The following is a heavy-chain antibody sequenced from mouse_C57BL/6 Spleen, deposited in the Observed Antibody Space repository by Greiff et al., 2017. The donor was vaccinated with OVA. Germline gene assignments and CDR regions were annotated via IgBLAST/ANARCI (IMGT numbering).Heavy chain of an antibody. D-gene: IGHD2-5*01. V-gene: IGHV1-18*01. J-gene: IGHJ2*01. CDR2: INPNNGGT. CDR3: ARRDYSNLNYFDY. Sequence: EVQLQQPGPELVKPGASVKIPCKASGYTFTDYNMDWVKQSHGKSLEWIGDINPNNGGTIYNQKFKGKATLTVDKSSSTAYMELRSLTSEDTAVYYCARRDYSNLNYFDYWGQGTTLTVSS. CDR1: GYTFTDYN.